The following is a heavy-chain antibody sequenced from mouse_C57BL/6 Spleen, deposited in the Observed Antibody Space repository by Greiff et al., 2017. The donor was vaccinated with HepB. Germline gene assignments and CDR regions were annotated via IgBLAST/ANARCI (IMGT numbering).Heavy chain of an antibody. CDR2: INPSNGGT. Sequence: QVQLQQPGTELVKPGASVKLSCKASGYTFTSYWMHWVKQRPRQGLEWIGNINPSNGGTNYNEKFKSKATLTVDKSSSTAYMQLSSLTSEDSAVYYCARKGGYDVLFDYWGQGTTLTVSS. CDR1: GYTFTSYW. D-gene: IGHD2-2*01. J-gene: IGHJ2*01. CDR3: ARKGGYDVLFDY. V-gene: IGHV1-53*01.